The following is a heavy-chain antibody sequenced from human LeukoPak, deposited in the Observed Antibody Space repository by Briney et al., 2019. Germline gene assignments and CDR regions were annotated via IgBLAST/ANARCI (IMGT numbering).Heavy chain of an antibody. CDR1: GGTFSSYA. CDR3: ARMEDIVVVPAAHFDY. Sequence: ASVKVSCKASGGTFSSYAISWVRQAPGQGLEWMGWINPNSGGTNYAQKFQGRVTMTRDTSISTAYMELSRLRSDDTAVYYCARMEDIVVVPAAHFDYWGQGTLVTVSS. V-gene: IGHV1-2*02. D-gene: IGHD2-2*01. CDR2: INPNSGGT. J-gene: IGHJ4*02.